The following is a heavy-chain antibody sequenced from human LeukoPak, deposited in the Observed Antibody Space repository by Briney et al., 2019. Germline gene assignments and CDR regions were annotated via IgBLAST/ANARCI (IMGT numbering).Heavy chain of an antibody. Sequence: GGSLRLSCAASGFTFSSYWMSWVRQAPGKGLEWVANIKQDGSEKYYVDSVKGRFTISRDNAKNSLYLQMDSLRAEDTAVYYCARDRRNYYDSSGYYDYWGQGTLVTVSS. CDR2: IKQDGSEK. CDR1: GFTFSSYW. D-gene: IGHD3-22*01. V-gene: IGHV3-7*01. J-gene: IGHJ4*02. CDR3: ARDRRNYYDSSGYYDY.